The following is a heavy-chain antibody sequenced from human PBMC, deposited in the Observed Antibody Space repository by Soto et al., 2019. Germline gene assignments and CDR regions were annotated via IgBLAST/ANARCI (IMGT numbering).Heavy chain of an antibody. J-gene: IGHJ6*02. CDR2: IIPIFGKA. D-gene: IGHD6-19*01. Sequence: QVQLLQSGAEVKKPGSSVRVSCEASGGTFRTYAISWVRQAPGQGLEWMGEIIPIFGKANYAQKFQARVTITGDESTTTVYMDLRSLPSEDTAVYYCAKGAVAGTPTSYYYYGMYVWGQGTTVTVS. CDR1: GGTFRTYA. CDR3: AKGAVAGTPTSYYYYGMYV. V-gene: IGHV1-69*12.